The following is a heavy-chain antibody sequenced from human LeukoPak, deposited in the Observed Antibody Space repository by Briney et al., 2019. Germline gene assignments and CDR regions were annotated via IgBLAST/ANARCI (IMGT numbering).Heavy chain of an antibody. D-gene: IGHD6-13*01. CDR1: GVSISDDY. Sequence: AETLSLTCTVSGVSISDDYRSWIRQPPGKGLEWIGYIYDIGRTNYSRSLKSRITISRDTTKNQFSLRLTSVTAADTAVYYCARLLQLVEFDYWGQGTLVTVSS. J-gene: IGHJ4*02. V-gene: IGHV4-59*12. CDR3: ARLLQLVEFDY. CDR2: IYDIGRT.